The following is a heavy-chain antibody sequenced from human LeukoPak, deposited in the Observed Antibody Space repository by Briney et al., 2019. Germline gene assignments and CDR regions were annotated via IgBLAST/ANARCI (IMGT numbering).Heavy chain of an antibody. Sequence: GGSLRLSCAASGFTFSSYAMSWVRQAPGKGLEWVSAISGSDGSTYYADSVKGRFTISRDNSKNTLYLQMNSLRAEDTAVYYCAKASAMIVVVSKHFDYWGQGTLVTVSS. CDR1: GFTFSSYA. D-gene: IGHD3-22*01. J-gene: IGHJ4*02. V-gene: IGHV3-23*01. CDR2: ISGSDGST. CDR3: AKASAMIVVVSKHFDY.